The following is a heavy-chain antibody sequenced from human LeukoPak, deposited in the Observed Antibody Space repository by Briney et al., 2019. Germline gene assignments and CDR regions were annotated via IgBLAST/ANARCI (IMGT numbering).Heavy chain of an antibody. CDR2: ISNSHSPI. CDR3: AREIDYSYYWYFDL. D-gene: IGHD4-11*01. V-gene: IGHV3-48*01. Sequence: GGSLRLSCGSSGFNLSAYSMNWVRQAPGKGLEWVSYISNSHSPIYYADSVKGRFTISRDNAKNYLQMNSLRVEDTAVYYCAREIDYSYYWYFDLWGRGTLVTVSS. J-gene: IGHJ2*01. CDR1: GFNLSAYS.